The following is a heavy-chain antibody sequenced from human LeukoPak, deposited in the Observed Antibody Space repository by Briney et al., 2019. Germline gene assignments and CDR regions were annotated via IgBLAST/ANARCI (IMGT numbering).Heavy chain of an antibody. V-gene: IGHV4-59*01. CDR1: GGSISSYY. Sequence: SETLSLTCTVSGGSISSYYWSWIRQPPGKGLEWIGYIYYSGSTNYNPSLKSRVTISVDTSKNQFSLKLSSVTAADTAVYYCARGGFLEWLLGINWFDPWGQGTLGTVSS. D-gene: IGHD3-3*01. CDR2: IYYSGST. J-gene: IGHJ5*02. CDR3: ARGGFLEWLLGINWFDP.